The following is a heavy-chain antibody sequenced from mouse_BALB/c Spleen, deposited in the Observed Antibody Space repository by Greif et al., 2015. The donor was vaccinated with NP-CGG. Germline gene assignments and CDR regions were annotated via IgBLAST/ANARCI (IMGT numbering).Heavy chain of an antibody. Sequence: QVQLQQSGAELVKPGASVRLSCKASGYTFTSYYMYWVKQRPGQGLERIGEINPSNGGTNFNEKFKSKATLTVDKSSSTAYMQLSSLTSEDSAVYYCTRSGYGNYFDYWGQGTTLTVSS. V-gene: IGHV1S81*02. CDR2: INPSNGGT. J-gene: IGHJ2*01. CDR3: TRSGYGNYFDY. CDR1: GYTFTSYY. D-gene: IGHD2-10*02.